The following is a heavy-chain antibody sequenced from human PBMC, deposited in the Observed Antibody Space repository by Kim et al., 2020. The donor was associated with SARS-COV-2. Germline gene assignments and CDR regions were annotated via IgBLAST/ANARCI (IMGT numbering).Heavy chain of an antibody. CDR2: INHSGST. CDR3: ARYTLGGYSGYDGYYFDY. Sequence: SETLSLTCAVYGGSFSGYYWSWIRQPPGKGLEWIGEINHSGSTNYNPSLKSRVTISVDTSKNQFSLKLSSVTAADTAVYYCARYTLGGYSGYDGYYFDYWGQGTLVTVSS. CDR1: GGSFSGYY. V-gene: IGHV4-34*01. J-gene: IGHJ4*02. D-gene: IGHD5-12*01.